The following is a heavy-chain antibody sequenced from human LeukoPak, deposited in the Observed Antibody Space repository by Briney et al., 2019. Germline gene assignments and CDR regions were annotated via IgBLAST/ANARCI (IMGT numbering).Heavy chain of an antibody. CDR3: ARGILAKGYFDL. D-gene: IGHD3-3*01. CDR2: IKHSGST. V-gene: IGHV4-39*07. CDR1: GGSISTSRYP. J-gene: IGHJ2*01. Sequence: SETLSLTCTVSGGSISTSRYPWGWIRQTPGEGLQWIGGIKHSGSTDYNPSLKSRVTMSVDTSKNQFSLKLTSVTAADTAVYYCARGILAKGYFDLWGRDTLVTVSS.